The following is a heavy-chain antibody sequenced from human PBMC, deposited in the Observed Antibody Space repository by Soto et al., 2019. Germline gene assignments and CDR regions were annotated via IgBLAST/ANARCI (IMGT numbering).Heavy chain of an antibody. D-gene: IGHD2-2*01. V-gene: IGHV1-69*06. Sequence: QVQLVQSGAEVKKPGSSVKVSCKASGGTFSSYAISWVRQAPGQGLEWMGGIIPIFGTANYAQKFQGRVTITADKSTSTAYREMSSLRYEDTAVYYCASRGVVVPADPKNWFDPCGQGTLVTVYS. CDR1: GGTFSSYA. J-gene: IGHJ5*02. CDR3: ASRGVVVPADPKNWFDP. CDR2: IIPIFGTA.